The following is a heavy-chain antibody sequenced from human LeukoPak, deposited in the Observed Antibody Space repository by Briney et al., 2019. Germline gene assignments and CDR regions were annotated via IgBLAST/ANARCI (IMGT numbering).Heavy chain of an antibody. J-gene: IGHJ3*02. Sequence: GGSLKLSCAASGFTFSSNAMHWVRQAPGKGLEWVAVISYDGSVKFYADSVKGRFTISRDNSKNTLYLQVNSLRAEDTSVYYCAKVGCSGGNCYAAFDIWGQGTMVTVSS. CDR2: ISYDGSVK. CDR1: GFTFSSNA. V-gene: IGHV3-30*18. CDR3: AKVGCSGGNCYAAFDI. D-gene: IGHD2-15*01.